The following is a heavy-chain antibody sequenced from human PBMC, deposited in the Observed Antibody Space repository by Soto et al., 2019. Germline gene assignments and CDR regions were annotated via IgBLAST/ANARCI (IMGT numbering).Heavy chain of an antibody. J-gene: IGHJ6*02. V-gene: IGHV1-2*04. CDR2: INPNSGGT. Sequence: ASVKVSGKASGYTFTGYYMHWVRQAPGQGLEWMGWINPNSGGTNYAQKFQGWVTMTRDTSISTAYMELSRLRSDDTAVYYCARDPILQNTIIAAAPGYYYYGMDVWGQGTTVTVSS. D-gene: IGHD6-13*01. CDR1: GYTFTGYY. CDR3: ARDPILQNTIIAAAPGYYYYGMDV.